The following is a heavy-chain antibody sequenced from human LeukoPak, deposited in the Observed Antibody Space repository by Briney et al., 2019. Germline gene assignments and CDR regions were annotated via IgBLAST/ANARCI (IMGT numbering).Heavy chain of an antibody. CDR1: GGSFSGYY. CDR3: ARGIVGATTNHYFYGMDV. CDR2: INHSGST. D-gene: IGHD1-26*01. J-gene: IGHJ6*02. Sequence: SETLSLTCAVYGGSFSGYYWSWIRQPPGQGLEWIGEINHSGSTNYNPSLKSRVTISVDTSKNQFSLKLSSVSAADTALYHCARGIVGATTNHYFYGMDVWGQGTTVTVSS. V-gene: IGHV4-34*01.